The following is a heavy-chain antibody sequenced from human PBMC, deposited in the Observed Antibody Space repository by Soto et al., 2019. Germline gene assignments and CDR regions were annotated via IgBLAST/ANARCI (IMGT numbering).Heavy chain of an antibody. D-gene: IGHD2-15*01. CDR2: IYYSGST. J-gene: IGHJ6*02. CDR1: GGSVSSGSYY. CDR3: ARVRYCSGGSRTSQGYGMDG. Sequence: SETLSLTCTVSGGSVSSGSYYWSWIRQPPGKGLEWIGYIYYSGSTNYNPSLKSRVTISVDTSKNQFSLKLSSVTAADTAVYYCARVRYCSGGSRTSQGYGMDGWGQGTTVTVSS. V-gene: IGHV4-61*01.